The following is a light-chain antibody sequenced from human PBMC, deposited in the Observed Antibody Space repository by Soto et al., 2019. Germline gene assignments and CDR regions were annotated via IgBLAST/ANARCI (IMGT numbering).Light chain of an antibody. CDR3: QQYGSSLT. Sequence: EIVLTQSPGTLSLSPGERATLSCRAGQSVSSSYLAWYQQKPGRAPRLLIYGASSRATGIPDRFSGSGSGTDFTLTISRLEPEDFAVYYCQQYGSSLTLGGGTKVDIK. J-gene: IGKJ4*01. V-gene: IGKV3-20*01. CDR2: GAS. CDR1: QSVSSSY.